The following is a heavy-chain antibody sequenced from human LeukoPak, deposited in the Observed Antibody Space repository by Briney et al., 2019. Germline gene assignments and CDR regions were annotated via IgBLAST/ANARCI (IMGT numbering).Heavy chain of an antibody. CDR2: IRYDGSNK. D-gene: IGHD5-18*01. CDR1: GFTFSSYG. Sequence: RGCLRLSCAASGFTFSSYGMHWVRQAPGKGLEWVAFIRYDGSNKYYADSVKGRFTISTDNSKNTLYLQMNSLRAEDTAVYYCAKERDTAMVTIDYWGQGTLVTVSS. J-gene: IGHJ4*02. V-gene: IGHV3-30*02. CDR3: AKERDTAMVTIDY.